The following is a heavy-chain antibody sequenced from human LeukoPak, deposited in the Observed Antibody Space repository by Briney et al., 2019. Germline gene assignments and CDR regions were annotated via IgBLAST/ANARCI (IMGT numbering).Heavy chain of an antibody. CDR2: INHNGNVN. J-gene: IGHJ6*02. CDR3: ARGGGLDV. V-gene: IGHV3-7*03. CDR1: GFTMRNHW. Sequence: GGSLRLSCAASGFTMRNHWMGWVRQAPGKGLEWVASINHNGNVNYYVDSVKGRFTISRDNAKNSLYLQMSNLRAEDTAVYFCARGGGLDVWGQGATVTVSS. D-gene: IGHD3-16*01.